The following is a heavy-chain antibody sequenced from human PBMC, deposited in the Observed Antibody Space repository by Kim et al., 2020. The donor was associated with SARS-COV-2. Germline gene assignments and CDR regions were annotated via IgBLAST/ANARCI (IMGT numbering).Heavy chain of an antibody. CDR2: IYTSGST. CDR3: VRDGIRYFDWSNNWFDP. J-gene: IGHJ5*02. V-gene: IGHV4-4*07. CDR1: GGSISSYY. D-gene: IGHD3-9*01. Sequence: SETLSLTCTVSGGSISSYYWSWIRQPAGKGLEWIGRIYTSGSTNYNPSLKSRVTMSVDTSKNQFSLKLSSVTAADTAVYYCVRDGIRYFDWSNNWFDPWGQGPLVTVSS.